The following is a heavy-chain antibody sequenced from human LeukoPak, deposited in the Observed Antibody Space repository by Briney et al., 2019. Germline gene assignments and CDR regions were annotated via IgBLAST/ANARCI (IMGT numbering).Heavy chain of an antibody. J-gene: IGHJ4*02. CDR1: GFTVSSNY. V-gene: IGHV3-53*01. CDR3: ARGYSSSSWSLFDY. D-gene: IGHD6-6*01. CDR2: IYSGGST. Sequence: GGSLRLSXAASGFTVSSNYMSWVRQAPGKGLEWVSVIYSGGSTYYADSVKGRFTISRDNSKNTLYLQMNSLRAEDTAVYYCARGYSSSSWSLFDYWGQGTLVTVSS.